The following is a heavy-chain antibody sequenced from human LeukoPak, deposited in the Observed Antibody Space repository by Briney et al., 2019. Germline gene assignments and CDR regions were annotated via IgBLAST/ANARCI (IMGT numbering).Heavy chain of an antibody. CDR1: GASISSYC. V-gene: IGHV4-59*01. D-gene: IGHD3-22*01. J-gene: IGHJ5*02. CDR2: IYYSGST. Sequence: SETLSLTGTVSGASISSYCWSWIRQPPGKGPEWIGSIYYSGSTNYNPSLKSRVTISVDTSKNQFSLRLSSVTAAHTAVYYCARHRYYYDSSGYYYQPWGQGTLVTVSS. CDR3: ARHRYYYDSSGYYYQP.